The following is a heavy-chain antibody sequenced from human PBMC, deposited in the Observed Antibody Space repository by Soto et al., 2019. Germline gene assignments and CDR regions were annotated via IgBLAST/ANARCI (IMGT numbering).Heavy chain of an antibody. CDR2: ISGSGGTT. J-gene: IGHJ4*02. Sequence: GGSLRLSCTASGFTFSAYAMTWVRQAPGKGLEWVSVISGSGGTTYYADSVKGRFTISRDNSNNTLYLQMSSLRAEDTAVYYCAKDLSSSWFLYYFDHWGQGTLVTVSS. CDR3: AKDLSSSWFLYYFDH. CDR1: GFTFSAYA. D-gene: IGHD6-13*01. V-gene: IGHV3-23*01.